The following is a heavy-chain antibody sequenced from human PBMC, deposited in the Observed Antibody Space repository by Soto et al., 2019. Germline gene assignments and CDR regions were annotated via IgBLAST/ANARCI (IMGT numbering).Heavy chain of an antibody. Sequence: QVQLVQSGTEVKKPGASVKVSCKASGYIMTTYGVSWVRQAPGQGLEWVGWISAYNDHTNYAQKFQGRVTMTTDTFTSTASMELRSLISDDTAVYYCARGTYFDYWGQGTLVTVSS. V-gene: IGHV1-18*01. D-gene: IGHD1-1*01. J-gene: IGHJ4*02. CDR3: ARGTYFDY. CDR1: GYIMTTYG. CDR2: ISAYNDHT.